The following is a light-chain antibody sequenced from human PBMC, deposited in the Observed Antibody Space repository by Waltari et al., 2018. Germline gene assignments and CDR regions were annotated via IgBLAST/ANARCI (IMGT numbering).Light chain of an antibody. CDR1: QSLVHSDGNTY. J-gene: IGKJ4*01. Sequence: DVVMTQSPLSLPVTLGQPASISCRSTQSLVHSDGNTYLNWYQQRPGQSPRRLIYKVSNRDSGVPDRFSGSDSGTDFTLKISRVEPEDVGVYYCMQGKHWPPTFGGGTKVEIK. V-gene: IGKV2-30*02. CDR2: KVS. CDR3: MQGKHWPPT.